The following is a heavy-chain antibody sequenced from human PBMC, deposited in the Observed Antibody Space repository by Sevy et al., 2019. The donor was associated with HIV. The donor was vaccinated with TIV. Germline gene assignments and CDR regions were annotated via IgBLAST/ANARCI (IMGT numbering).Heavy chain of an antibody. Sequence: GGSLRLSCAVSGFTFSNHAMSWVRQAPGKGLEWVSGISGSGGSTHFADSVKGRFTISRDNSKNTLYLQMKSLRAEDTAVYYCAKDSERSGVNYFDCWGQGTLVTVSS. D-gene: IGHD1-26*01. CDR2: ISGSGGST. CDR1: GFTFSNHA. J-gene: IGHJ4*02. CDR3: AKDSERSGVNYFDC. V-gene: IGHV3-23*01.